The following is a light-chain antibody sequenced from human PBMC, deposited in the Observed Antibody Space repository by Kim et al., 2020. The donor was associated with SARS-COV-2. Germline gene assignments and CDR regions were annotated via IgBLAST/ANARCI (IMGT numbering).Light chain of an antibody. CDR3: QQYYSTPPT. CDR1: QSVLYNSNNKNY. J-gene: IGKJ2*01. Sequence: DIVMTQSPDSLAVSLGERATINCKSSQSVLYNSNNKNYLAWYQQKPGQPPNLLIYWASTRESGVPDRFSGSGSETDSTLTISSLQAEDVAVYYCQQYYSTPPTFGQGTKLEI. V-gene: IGKV4-1*01. CDR2: WAS.